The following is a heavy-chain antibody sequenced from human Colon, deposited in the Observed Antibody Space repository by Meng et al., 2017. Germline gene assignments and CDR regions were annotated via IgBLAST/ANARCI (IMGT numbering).Heavy chain of an antibody. CDR3: TTWYGEY. CDR2: TYYRSEWQN. Sequence: VELEQSGQGLVKPSKTLSLTCGISGESVSSNRALWHWVRQSQSRGIEGLGQTYYRSEWQNHYGVSVKSRITINADTSRNHFSLHLNSVTPEDTAVYYCTTWYGEYWGQGTLVTVSS. D-gene: IGHD3-10*01. J-gene: IGHJ4*02. V-gene: IGHV6-1*01. CDR1: GESVSSNRAL.